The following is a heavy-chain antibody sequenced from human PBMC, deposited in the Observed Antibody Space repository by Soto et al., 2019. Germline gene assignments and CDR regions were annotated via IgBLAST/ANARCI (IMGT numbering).Heavy chain of an antibody. J-gene: IGHJ6*02. CDR2: IIPIFGTT. V-gene: IGHV1-69*06. CDR1: RGTFTSYA. D-gene: IGHD2-21*01. CDR3: ARVVVPGFGNYYGMDV. Sequence: QVQLVQSGAEVKKPGSSVKVSCKTSRGTFTSYAISWVRQAPGQGLEWMGGIIPIFGTTKYAQKFQGRVTVTADKTTSTAYMELSSLRSEDRAVYYCARVVVPGFGNYYGMDVWGQGTTVTVSS.